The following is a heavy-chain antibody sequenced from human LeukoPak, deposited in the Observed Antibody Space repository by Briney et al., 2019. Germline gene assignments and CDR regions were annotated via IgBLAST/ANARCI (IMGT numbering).Heavy chain of an antibody. CDR1: GGSISSSNW. CDR2: IYHSGST. V-gene: IGHV4-4*02. Sequence: SETLSLTCAVSGGSISSSNWWSWVRQPPGKGLEWIGEIYHSGSTNYNPTLKSRVTISVDKSKNQFALKLSSVTAADTAVYYCARDGGSYPIDYWGQGTLVTVSS. D-gene: IGHD1-26*01. J-gene: IGHJ4*02. CDR3: ARDGGSYPIDY.